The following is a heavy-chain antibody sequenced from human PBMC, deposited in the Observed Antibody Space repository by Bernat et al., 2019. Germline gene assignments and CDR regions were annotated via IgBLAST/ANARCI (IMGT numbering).Heavy chain of an antibody. Sequence: QVQLVESGGGVVQPGRSLRLSCAASGFTFSSYGMHWVRQAPGKGLEWVAVIWYDGSNKYYEDSVKGRFTISRDNSKNTLYLQMNSLRAEDTAVYYCAREGYYYDSSGYSAAFDIWGQGTMVTVSS. V-gene: IGHV3-33*01. CDR2: IWYDGSNK. CDR3: AREGYYYDSSGYSAAFDI. D-gene: IGHD3-22*01. CDR1: GFTFSSYG. J-gene: IGHJ3*02.